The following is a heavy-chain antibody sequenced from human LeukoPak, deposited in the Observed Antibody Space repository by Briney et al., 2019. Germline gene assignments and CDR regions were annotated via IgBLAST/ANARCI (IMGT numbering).Heavy chain of an antibody. Sequence: GGSLRLSCAASGFTFSSYWMHWVRQAPGRGLVWVSRINSDGSSTSYADSVKGRFTISRDNAKITLYLQMNSLRAEDTAVYYCAAAAPRLIDYWGQGTLVTVSS. CDR3: AAAAPRLIDY. V-gene: IGHV3-74*01. CDR2: INSDGSST. J-gene: IGHJ4*02. D-gene: IGHD3-3*01. CDR1: GFTFSSYW.